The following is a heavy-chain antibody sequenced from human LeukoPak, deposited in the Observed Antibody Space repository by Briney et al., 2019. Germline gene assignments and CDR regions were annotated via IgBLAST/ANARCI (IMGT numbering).Heavy chain of an antibody. Sequence: GGSLRLSCAASGFTFSDYYMSWIRQAPGKGLEWVSYISSSGSTIYYADSVKGRFTISRDNAKNSLYLQMNTLRVEDTALYYCAKSRNFYYYFMEVSGRGTKVTISS. CDR3: AKSRNFYYYFMEV. CDR1: GFTFSDYY. CDR2: ISSSGSTI. J-gene: IGHJ6*03. V-gene: IGHV3-11*01.